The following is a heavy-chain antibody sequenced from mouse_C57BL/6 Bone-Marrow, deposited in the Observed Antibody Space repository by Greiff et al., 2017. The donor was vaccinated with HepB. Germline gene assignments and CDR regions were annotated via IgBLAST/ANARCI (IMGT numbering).Heavy chain of an antibody. J-gene: IGHJ2*01. CDR2: IYPGSGST. Sequence: QVQLKQPGAELVKPGASVKMSCKASGYTFTSYWITWVKQRPGQGLEWIGDIYPGSGSTNYNEKFKSKATLTVDTSSSTAYMQLSSLTSEDSAVYYCARASLLRVRYGYWGQGTTLTVSS. CDR3: ARASLLRVRYGY. CDR1: GYTFTSYW. V-gene: IGHV1-55*01. D-gene: IGHD1-1*01.